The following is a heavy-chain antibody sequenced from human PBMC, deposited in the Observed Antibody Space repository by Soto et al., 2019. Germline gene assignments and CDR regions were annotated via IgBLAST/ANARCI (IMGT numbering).Heavy chain of an antibody. Sequence: VGSLRLSSAAPGFTFTNYEMNWVGQPPGKVLEWISYISSSGKTISYADSVKGRFTISRDNAKNSLYLQMNSLRAEDTAVYYCARDPEKYSGSDLGIDYWGQGTLVTVSS. CDR1: GFTFTNYE. J-gene: IGHJ4*02. CDR2: ISSSGKTI. CDR3: ARDPEKYSGSDLGIDY. V-gene: IGHV3-48*03. D-gene: IGHD5-12*01.